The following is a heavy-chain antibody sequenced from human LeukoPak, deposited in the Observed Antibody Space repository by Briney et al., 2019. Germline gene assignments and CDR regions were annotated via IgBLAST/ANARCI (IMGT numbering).Heavy chain of an antibody. CDR1: GGSISTYY. V-gene: IGHV4-4*07. CDR2: IYSSGST. Sequence: SETLSLTCTVSGGSISTYYWSWIRQPAGKGLQWIGRIYSSGSTNYNPSLKSRVTMAVDTSKNQFSLKLSSVTAADTAIYYCARDSLVGSYYYFDYWGQGTLVTVSS. D-gene: IGHD3-10*01. J-gene: IGHJ4*02. CDR3: ARDSLVGSYYYFDY.